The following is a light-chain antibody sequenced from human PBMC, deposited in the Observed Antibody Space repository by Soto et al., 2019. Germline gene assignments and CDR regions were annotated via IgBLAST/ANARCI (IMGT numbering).Light chain of an antibody. CDR2: ENN. CDR1: SSNIGNNY. V-gene: IGLV1-51*02. J-gene: IGLJ1*01. CDR3: GRWEGRQSAGV. Sequence: QSVLTQPPSVSAAPGQKVTISCSGNSSNIGNNYVSWYQQLPGTAPKLLIYENNKRTSGIPDRFSGSKSGTSATLGITGVQTGDEVDYYCGRWEGRQSAGVLGTGTRSPS.